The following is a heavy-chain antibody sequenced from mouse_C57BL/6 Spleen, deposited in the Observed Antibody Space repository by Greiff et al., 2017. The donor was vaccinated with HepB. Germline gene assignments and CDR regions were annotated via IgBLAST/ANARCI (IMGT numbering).Heavy chain of an antibody. CDR3: ARDWAWYFDV. V-gene: IGHV5-17*01. Sequence: EVNLVESGGGLVKPGGSLKLSCAASGFTFSDYGMHWVRQAPEKGLEWVAYISSGSSTIYYADTVKGRFTISRDNAKNTLFLQMTSLRSEDTAMYYCARDWAWYFDVWGTGTTVTVSS. D-gene: IGHD4-1*01. CDR1: GFTFSDYG. J-gene: IGHJ1*03. CDR2: ISSGSSTI.